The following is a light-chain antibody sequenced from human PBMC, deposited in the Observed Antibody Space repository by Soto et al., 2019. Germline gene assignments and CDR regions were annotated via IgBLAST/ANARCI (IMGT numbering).Light chain of an antibody. CDR2: LGS. CDR3: MEALQTPLT. Sequence: IVVTQSPLSLPVTPGEPASISCRSSQSLLHSNGYIFLDWYLRKPGHSPQLLIYLGSYRASGVPDRFSGSGSGTDFTLKISRVEAEDVGVYYCMEALQTPLTFGQGTKLEIK. CDR1: QSLLHSNGYIF. J-gene: IGKJ2*01. V-gene: IGKV2-28*01.